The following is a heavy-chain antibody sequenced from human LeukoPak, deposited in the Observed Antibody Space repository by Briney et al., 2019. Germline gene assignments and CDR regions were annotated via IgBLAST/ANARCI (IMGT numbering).Heavy chain of an antibody. CDR1: GFTFSTYA. CDR3: AKDYSDSRVADVFLEY. CDR2: ITSGFTP. D-gene: IGHD2-15*01. V-gene: IGHV3-23*01. Sequence: GGSLRLSCTASGFTFSTYAMSWVRQAPGKGLEWVSGITSGFTPHYADSVKGRFTISRDNSKNTFHLQLNSLRAEDTAVYYCAKDYSDSRVADVFLEYWGQGTLVTVSS. J-gene: IGHJ4*02.